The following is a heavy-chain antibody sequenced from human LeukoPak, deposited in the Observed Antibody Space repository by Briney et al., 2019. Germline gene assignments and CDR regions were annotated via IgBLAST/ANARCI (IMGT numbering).Heavy chain of an antibody. CDR1: GFTFSNAW. CDR3: STTYYYDSSEGY. D-gene: IGHD3-22*01. Sequence: GGSLRLSCAASGFTFSNAWMNWIRQAPGKGLEWVGRIKSKTDGGTTDYAAPVKGRFTISRDDSKNTLYLQMNGLKTEDTAVYYCSTTYYYDSSEGYWGQGTLVTVSS. V-gene: IGHV3-15*07. CDR2: IKSKTDGGTT. J-gene: IGHJ4*02.